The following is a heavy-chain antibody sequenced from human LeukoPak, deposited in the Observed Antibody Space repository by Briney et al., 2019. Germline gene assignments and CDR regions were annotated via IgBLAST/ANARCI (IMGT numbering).Heavy chain of an antibody. CDR2: IIPIFGTA. CDR1: GGTFISYA. J-gene: IGHJ4*02. Sequence: SVKVSCKASGGTFISYAISWVRQAPGQGLEWMGGIIPIFGTANYAQKFQGRVTITADESTSTAYMELSSLRSEDTAVYYCARDGPGDSAYFDYWGQGTLVTVSS. CDR3: ARDGPGDSAYFDY. D-gene: IGHD7-27*01. V-gene: IGHV1-69*01.